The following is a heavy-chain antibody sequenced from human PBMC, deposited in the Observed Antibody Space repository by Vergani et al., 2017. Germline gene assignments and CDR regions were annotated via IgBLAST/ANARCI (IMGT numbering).Heavy chain of an antibody. D-gene: IGHD3-9*01. CDR3: VHRLGYFDWDGAFDV. CDR2: IDWDDNK. J-gene: IGHJ3*01. Sequence: QVTLRESGPALVKPTQTLTLTCTFSGFSLSTSGMCVSWIRQPPGKALEWLALIDWDDNKYFNTSLKTRLIISKDTSKNEVILTMATMDPVDTATYYCVHRLGYFDWDGAFDVWGPGTMVTVSS. V-gene: IGHV2-70*12. CDR1: GFSLSTSGMC.